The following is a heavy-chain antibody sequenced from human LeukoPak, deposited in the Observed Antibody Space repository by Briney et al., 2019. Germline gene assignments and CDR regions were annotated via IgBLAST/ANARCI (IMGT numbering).Heavy chain of an antibody. Sequence: SQTLSLTCTVSGGSISSGGSYWSWIRQHPGKGLEWIGYIYYSGSTYYNPSLKSRVTISLDTSKNQFSLKLSSVTAADTASYYCARDLRGYLEINYWGQGTLVTVSS. J-gene: IGHJ4*02. CDR3: ARDLRGYLEINY. V-gene: IGHV4-31*03. CDR2: IYYSGST. CDR1: GGSISSGGSY. D-gene: IGHD4-23*01.